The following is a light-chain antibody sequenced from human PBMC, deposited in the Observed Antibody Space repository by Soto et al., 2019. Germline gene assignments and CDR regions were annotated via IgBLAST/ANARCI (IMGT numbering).Light chain of an antibody. CDR2: EVS. J-gene: IGLJ1*01. Sequence: QSVLAQPPSASGSFGQSVTISCTGTSRDFGGYNYVSWYQQHPGKAPKLMIYEVSERPSGVPDRFSGSKSGNTASLTVSGFQADDEADYYCSSYSGTNYHYVFGTGTKVTVL. CDR1: SRDFGGYNY. V-gene: IGLV2-8*01. CDR3: SSYSGTNYHYV.